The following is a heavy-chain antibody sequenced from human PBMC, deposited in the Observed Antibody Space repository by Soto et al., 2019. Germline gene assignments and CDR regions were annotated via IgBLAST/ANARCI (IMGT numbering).Heavy chain of an antibody. CDR3: ARRGYARSMAHYYYYMDV. D-gene: IGHD5-12*01. V-gene: IGHV5-51*01. CDR1: GYSCTSYW. Sequence: GESLKISCKGSGYSCTSYWIGWVRQMPGKGLEWMGIIYPGDSDTRYSPSSQGQVTISADKSISTAYLQWSSLKASDTAMYYCARRGYARSMAHYYYYMDVWGKGTTVTVSS. CDR2: IYPGDSDT. J-gene: IGHJ6*03.